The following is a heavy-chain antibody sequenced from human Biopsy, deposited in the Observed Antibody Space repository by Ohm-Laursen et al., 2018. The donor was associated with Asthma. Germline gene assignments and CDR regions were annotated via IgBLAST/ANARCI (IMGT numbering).Heavy chain of an antibody. CDR3: TRTTTVTTTYAMDV. D-gene: IGHD4-17*01. CDR2: IKHDGSEK. CDR1: GFTFSDYW. J-gene: IGHJ6*02. V-gene: IGHV3-7*03. Sequence: SLRLSCTASGFTFSDYWMSWVRQVPGKGLEWVANIKHDGSEKNHVDSLKGRFTISRDNAKNSLFLQMNSLRAEDTAVYYCTRTTTVTTTYAMDVWGRGTTVTVSS.